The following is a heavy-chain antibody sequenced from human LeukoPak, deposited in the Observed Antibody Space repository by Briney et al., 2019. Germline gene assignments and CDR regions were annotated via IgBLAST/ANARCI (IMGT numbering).Heavy chain of an antibody. D-gene: IGHD5-12*01. CDR3: ARLRADHFDY. CDR2: INPNSGGT. CDR1: GYTFTGYY. Sequence: ASVKVSCKASGYTFTGYYMHWVRQAAGHGREWMGWINPNSGGTNYAQRFQGRVTMTRGTSISTAYMELSRLRSDDTAVYYCARLRADHFDYWGQGTLVTVSS. V-gene: IGHV1-2*02. J-gene: IGHJ4*02.